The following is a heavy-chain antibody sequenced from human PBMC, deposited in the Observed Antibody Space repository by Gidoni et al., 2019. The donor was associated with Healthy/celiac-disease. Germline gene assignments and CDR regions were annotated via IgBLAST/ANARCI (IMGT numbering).Heavy chain of an antibody. Sequence: QEQLQGSGPGMVKPSPTMSHTSPVSRCPISSYYWIWFRQPAGKGLEWIGRSYTRGSTNYNPSLKSRVTISVDTSKNQFSLMLGSVTAADTAVYCCARGTGMCIGYYWGQGALVTVAS. V-gene: IGHV4-4*07. CDR3: ARGTGMCIGYY. J-gene: IGHJ4*02. CDR2: SYTRGST. D-gene: IGHD7-27*01. CDR1: RCPISSYY.